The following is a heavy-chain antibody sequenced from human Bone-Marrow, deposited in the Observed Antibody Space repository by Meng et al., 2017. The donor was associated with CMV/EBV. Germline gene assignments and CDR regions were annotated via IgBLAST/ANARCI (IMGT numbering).Heavy chain of an antibody. V-gene: IGHV3-23*01. CDR1: GFTVSSNY. Sequence: GGSLRLSCAASGFTVSSNYMSWVRQAPGKGLEWVSAISGSGTSTYYADSVKGRFTISRDDSKNTAYLQMNSLKTEDTAVYYCTSRVVIIPDNWFDPWGQGTLVTVSS. J-gene: IGHJ5*02. CDR3: TSRVVIIPDNWFDP. CDR2: ISGSGTST. D-gene: IGHD3-3*01.